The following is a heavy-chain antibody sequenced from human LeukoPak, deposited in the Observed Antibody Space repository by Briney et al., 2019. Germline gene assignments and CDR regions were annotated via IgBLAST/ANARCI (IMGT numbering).Heavy chain of an antibody. J-gene: IGHJ4*02. CDR2: ISSSSSYI. CDR1: GFTFSSYS. D-gene: IGHD3-10*01. V-gene: IGHV3-21*01. CDR3: ARGKEKLRALDFDY. Sequence: GGSLRLSCAASGFTFSSYSMHWVRQAPGKGLEWVSSISSSSSYIYYADSVKGRFTISRDNAKNSLYLQMNSLRAEDTAVYYCARGKEKLRALDFDYWGQGTLVTVSS.